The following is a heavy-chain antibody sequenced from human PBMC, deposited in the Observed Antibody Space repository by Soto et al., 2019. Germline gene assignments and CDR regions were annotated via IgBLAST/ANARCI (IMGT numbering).Heavy chain of an antibody. CDR2: IIPIFGTA. CDR1: GGTFSSYA. V-gene: IGHV1-69*01. Sequence: QVQLVQSGAEVKKPGSSVKVSCKASGGTFSSYAISWVRQAPGQGLEWMGGIIPIFGTANYAQKFQGRVTITADESTSTAHMELSSLRSEDTAVYYCAREVNWNHPGWFDPWGQGTLVTVSS. CDR3: AREVNWNHPGWFDP. D-gene: IGHD1-1*01. J-gene: IGHJ5*02.